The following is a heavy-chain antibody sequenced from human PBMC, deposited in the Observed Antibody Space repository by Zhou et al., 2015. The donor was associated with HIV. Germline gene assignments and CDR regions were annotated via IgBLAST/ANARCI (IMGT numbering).Heavy chain of an antibody. CDR2: IIPIFGTA. CDR1: GGTFSSYA. D-gene: IGHD2-2*01. CDR3: ARGAYCSSTSCYVNYYYYYYYMDV. Sequence: QVQLVQSGGEVKKPGSSVKVSCKASGGTFSSYAISWVRQAPGQGLEWMGGIIPIFGTANYAQKFQGRVTITADESTSTAYMELSSLRSEDTAVYYCARGAYCSSTSCYVNYYYYYYYMDVWGKGTTVTVSS. V-gene: IGHV1-69*01. J-gene: IGHJ6*03.